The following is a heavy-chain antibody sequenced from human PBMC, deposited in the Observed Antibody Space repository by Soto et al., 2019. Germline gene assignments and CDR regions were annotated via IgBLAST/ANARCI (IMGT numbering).Heavy chain of an antibody. D-gene: IGHD2-2*01. V-gene: IGHV1-18*01. CDR3: AREGSTSTSCYIGGYYYYYGMDV. J-gene: IGHJ6*02. CDR2: ISAYNGNT. CDR1: GYTFTSYG. Sequence: QVQLVQSGAEVKKPGASVKVSCKASGYTFTSYGISWVRQAPGQGLEWMGWISAYNGNTNYAQKLQGRVTMTTDTSTSTAYMELRSLRSDDTAVYYCAREGSTSTSCYIGGYYYYYGMDVWGQGTTVTVSS.